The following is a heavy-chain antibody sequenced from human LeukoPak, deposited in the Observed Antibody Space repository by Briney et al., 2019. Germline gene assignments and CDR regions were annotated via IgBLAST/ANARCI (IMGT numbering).Heavy chain of an antibody. J-gene: IGHJ3*02. V-gene: IGHV1-2*02. D-gene: IGHD3-22*01. Sequence: GASVKVSCKASGYTFTGYYMHWVRQAPGQGLEWMGWINPNSGGTNYAQKFQGRVTMTRDTSISTAYMELSRLRSDDTAVYYCARAAYYYDSSGYRSDAFDIWGQGTMVTVSS. CDR2: INPNSGGT. CDR3: ARAAYYYDSSGYRSDAFDI. CDR1: GYTFTGYY.